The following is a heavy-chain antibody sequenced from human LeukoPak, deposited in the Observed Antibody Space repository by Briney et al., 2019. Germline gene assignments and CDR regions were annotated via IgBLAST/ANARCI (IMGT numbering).Heavy chain of an antibody. J-gene: IGHJ1*01. CDR3: ARLEPGSGYLIVPQYFQH. D-gene: IGHD3-22*01. Sequence: PSETLSLTCTVSGGSLSSSSYYWGWIRQPPGKGLEWIGSIYYSGSTYYNPSLKSRVTISVDTSKNQFSLKLISVTAADTAVYYCARLEPGSGYLIVPQYFQHWGQGTLVTVSS. CDR1: GGSLSSSSYY. V-gene: IGHV4-39*01. CDR2: IYYSGST.